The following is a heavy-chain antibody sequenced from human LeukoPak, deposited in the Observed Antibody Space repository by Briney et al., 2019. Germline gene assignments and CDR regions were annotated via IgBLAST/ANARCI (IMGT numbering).Heavy chain of an antibody. CDR2: SSAYNGNT. CDR3: ARDRYCSGGSCYGAFDI. V-gene: IGHV1-18*01. J-gene: IGHJ3*02. CDR1: GYTFASYG. D-gene: IGHD2-15*01. Sequence: ASVKVACKASGYTFASYGISGVGQAPGQGREWMGWSSAYNGNTNYAQKLQGRGIMTTNTATSTAYMELRNLRSDDTAVYYCARDRYCSGGSCYGAFDIWGQGTMVTVSS.